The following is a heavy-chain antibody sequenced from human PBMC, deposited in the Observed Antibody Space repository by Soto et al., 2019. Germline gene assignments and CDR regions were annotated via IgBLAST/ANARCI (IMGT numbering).Heavy chain of an antibody. J-gene: IGHJ4*02. CDR1: GGSFSGYY. Sequence: QVQLQQWGAGLLKPSETLSLTCAVYGGSFSGYYWSWIRQPPGKGLEWIGEINHSGSTNYNPSLKSRVTISVDTSKNQFSLKLSSVTAADTAVYYCARGADIVVVPAAMTVGSPVDYWGQGTLVTVSS. CDR3: ARGADIVVVPAAMTVGSPVDY. CDR2: INHSGST. V-gene: IGHV4-34*01. D-gene: IGHD2-2*01.